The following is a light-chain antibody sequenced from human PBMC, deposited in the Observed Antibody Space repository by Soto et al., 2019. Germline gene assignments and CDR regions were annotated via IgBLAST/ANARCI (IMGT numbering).Light chain of an antibody. J-gene: IGLJ3*02. CDR3: GAWDHVLNVGV. Sequence: QSVLTQPPPVSAAPGQNVIISCSGSSSNIGSNYVSWYQQLPGTAPKLLIYDKNERPSGIPDRFSASKSGTSATLGITGLQTGDEADYYCGAWDHVLNVGVFGGGTKLTVL. CDR1: SSNIGSNY. V-gene: IGLV1-51*01. CDR2: DKN.